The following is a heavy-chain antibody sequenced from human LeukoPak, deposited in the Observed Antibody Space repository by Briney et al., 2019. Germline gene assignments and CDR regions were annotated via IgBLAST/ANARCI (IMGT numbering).Heavy chain of an antibody. J-gene: IGHJ4*02. CDR3: ESDARVEMATTIDY. V-gene: IGHV3-21*01. CDR1: GFSVSSNY. D-gene: IGHD5-24*01. Sequence: GGSLRLSCAASGFSVSSNYMSWVRQAPGKGLEWVASISSSSSYIYYADSVNGRFTIARDNAKTSLYLQMHSLRAEATAVYYCESDARVEMATTIDYRGQGTMVTVSS. CDR2: ISSSSSYI.